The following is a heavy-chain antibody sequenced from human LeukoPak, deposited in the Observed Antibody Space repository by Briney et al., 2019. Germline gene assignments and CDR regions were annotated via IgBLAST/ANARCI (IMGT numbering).Heavy chain of an antibody. J-gene: IGHJ4*02. CDR3: ARYVPHSGGYFDY. CDR1: GYTFTSYY. CDR2: IIPIFGTA. D-gene: IGHD2-2*01. Sequence: SVKVSCKASGYTFTSYYIHWVRQAPGQGLEWMGGIIPIFGTANYAQKFQGRVTITTDESTSTAYMELSSLRSEDTAVYYCARYVPHSGGYFDYWGQGTLVTVSS. V-gene: IGHV1-69*05.